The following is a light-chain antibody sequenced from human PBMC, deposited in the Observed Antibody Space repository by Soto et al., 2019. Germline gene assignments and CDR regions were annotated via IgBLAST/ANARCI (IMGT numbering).Light chain of an antibody. CDR1: RSNIGAGYV. V-gene: IGLV1-40*01. Sequence: QSALTQPPSVSGAPGQRVTISRTGSRSNIGAGYVVHWYQQLPGTAPKLLIYGNNNRPSGVPDRFSGSKSGTSASLGITGLQADDEADYYCQSYDSSLSGSYVFGTGTKLTVL. CDR2: GNN. J-gene: IGLJ1*01. CDR3: QSYDSSLSGSYV.